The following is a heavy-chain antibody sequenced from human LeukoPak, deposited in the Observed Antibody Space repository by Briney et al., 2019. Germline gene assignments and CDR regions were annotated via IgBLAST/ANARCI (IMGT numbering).Heavy chain of an antibody. Sequence: GGSLRLSCAASGFTFSSYWMSWVRQAPGKGLEWVANINQDGSEKYYVDSVKGRFTISRDNAKNSLYLQMNSLRAEDTAVYYCARRSSSWYGWYFDLWGRGTLVTVSS. CDR3: ARRSSSWYGWYFDL. CDR2: INQDGSEK. V-gene: IGHV3-7*01. J-gene: IGHJ2*01. D-gene: IGHD6-13*01. CDR1: GFTFSSYW.